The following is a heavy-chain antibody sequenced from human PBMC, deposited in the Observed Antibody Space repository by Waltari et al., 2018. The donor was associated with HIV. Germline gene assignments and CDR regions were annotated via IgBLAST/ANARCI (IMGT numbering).Heavy chain of an antibody. CDR1: GFAFSDYF. D-gene: IGHD3-22*01. J-gene: IGHJ3*02. CDR2: INGASSRT. V-gene: IGHV3-11*05. CDR3: ARGLKRHFDRRYRGSQLDI. Sequence: QVQLVESGGGLVKPGGSLRLSCATSGFAFSDYFMSWIRQAPGKELKAFSYINGASSRTNYTGSVKCRFTTSVDNAKTSLYLQMISLRAEDTAMYWGARGLKRHFDRRYRGSQLDIWGQGTMVTVSS.